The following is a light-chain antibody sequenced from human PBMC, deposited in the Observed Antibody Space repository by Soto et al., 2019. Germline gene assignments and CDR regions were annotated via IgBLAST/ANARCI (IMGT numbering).Light chain of an antibody. CDR3: QPFRNSVIP. CDR2: DAS. J-gene: IGKJ5*01. CDR1: DRIPSGF. Sequence: DIGMTQSPGTLSSSLMERPHLSCSARDRIPSGFLAWYQQKHGQAPSLLMYDASGRAPGTPDRSSGRGSGTDFTLSISRLEPEDFAVYYCQPFRNSVIPFGQGTRLEIK. V-gene: IGKV3-20*01.